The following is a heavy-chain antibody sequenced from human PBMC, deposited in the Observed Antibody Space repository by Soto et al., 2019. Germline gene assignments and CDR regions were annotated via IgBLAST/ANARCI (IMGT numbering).Heavy chain of an antibody. CDR1: GYTFTSYE. D-gene: IGHD6-13*01. CDR2: MNPNSGNT. V-gene: IGHV1-8*01. CDR3: ARGMGIAAPPWFDP. Sequence: ASVKVSCKASGYTFTSYEINWVRQATGQGLEWMGWMNPNSGNTGYAQKFQGRVTMTRNTSISTAYMELSSLRSEDTAVYYCARGMGIAAPPWFDPWGQGTLVTVS. J-gene: IGHJ5*02.